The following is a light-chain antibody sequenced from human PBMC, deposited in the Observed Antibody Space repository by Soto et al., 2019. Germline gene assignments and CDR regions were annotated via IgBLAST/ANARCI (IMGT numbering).Light chain of an antibody. CDR2: GTS. J-gene: IGKJ1*01. CDR3: QQYKNWPPWT. CDR1: QSVSDN. V-gene: IGKV3-15*01. Sequence: EIVMTQSPAALSVSPGERAPLSCRASQSVSDNLAWYQQKPGQAPRLLIFGTSTRATGIPARFSGSGSGTEFTLTISSLQSEDFAVYYCQQYKNWPPWTFGQGTKVDIK.